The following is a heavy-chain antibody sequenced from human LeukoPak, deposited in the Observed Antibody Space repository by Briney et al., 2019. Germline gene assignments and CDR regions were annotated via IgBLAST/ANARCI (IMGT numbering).Heavy chain of an antibody. Sequence: GGSLRLSCAASGFTFSSYAMHWVRQAPGKGLEYVSAIGSNGGSTYYANSVKGRFTISRDNSKNTLYLQMGSLRAEDMAVYYCARARRTTVTTPDYWGQGTLVTVSS. CDR1: GFTFSSYA. D-gene: IGHD4-17*01. CDR2: IGSNGGST. CDR3: ARARRTTVTTPDY. V-gene: IGHV3-64*01. J-gene: IGHJ4*02.